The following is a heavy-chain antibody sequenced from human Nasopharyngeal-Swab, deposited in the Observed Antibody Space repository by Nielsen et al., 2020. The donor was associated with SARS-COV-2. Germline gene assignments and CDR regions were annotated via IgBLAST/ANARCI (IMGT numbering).Heavy chain of an antibody. D-gene: IGHD3-22*01. Sequence: WVRQAPGQGLEWMGRINPNSGGTNYAQKFQGRVTMTSDTSISTAYMELSRLRSDDAAVYYCARNDSSGYGYWGQGTLVTVSS. CDR3: ARNDSSGYGY. V-gene: IGHV1-2*06. J-gene: IGHJ4*02. CDR2: INPNSGGT.